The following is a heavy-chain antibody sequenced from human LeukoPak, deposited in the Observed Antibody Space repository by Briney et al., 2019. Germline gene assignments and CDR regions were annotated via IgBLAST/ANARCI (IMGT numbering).Heavy chain of an antibody. CDR1: GGSFSGYY. CDR3: ARDRSYEGLNWFDP. Sequence: SETLSLTCAVYGGSFSGYYWSWIRQPPGKGLEWIGEINHSGSTNYNPSLKSRVTISVDTSKNQFSLKLSSVTAADTAVYYCARDRSYEGLNWFDPWGQGTLVTVSS. CDR2: INHSGST. J-gene: IGHJ5*02. D-gene: IGHD5-18*01. V-gene: IGHV4-34*01.